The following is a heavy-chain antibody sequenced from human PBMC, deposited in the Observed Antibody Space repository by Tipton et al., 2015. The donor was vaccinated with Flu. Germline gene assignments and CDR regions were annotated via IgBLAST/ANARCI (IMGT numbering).Heavy chain of an antibody. CDR2: ISWKSGSI. CDR1: GFTFDDYA. CDR3: AKDTSSLYYGSGSYVY. V-gene: IGHV3-9*01. J-gene: IGHJ4*02. D-gene: IGHD3-10*01. Sequence: SLRLSCAASGFTFDDYAMHWVRQAPGKGLEWVSGISWKSGSIGYADSVKGRFTISRDNAKNSLYLQMNSLRAEDTALYYCAKDTSSLYYGSGSYVYWGQGTLVTVSS.